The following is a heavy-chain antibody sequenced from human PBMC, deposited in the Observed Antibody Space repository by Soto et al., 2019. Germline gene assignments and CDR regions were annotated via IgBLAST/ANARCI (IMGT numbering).Heavy chain of an antibody. J-gene: IGHJ4*02. V-gene: IGHV4-39*01. CDR1: GGSISSSSYY. D-gene: IGHD2-8*02. CDR2: IYYSGST. Sequence: SETLSLTCTVSGGSISSSSYYWGWIRQPPGKGLEWIGSIYYSGSTYYNPSLKSRVTISVDTSKNQFSLKLSSVTAADTAVYYCARGGGVYYFDYWGQGTLVT. CDR3: ARGGGVYYFDY.